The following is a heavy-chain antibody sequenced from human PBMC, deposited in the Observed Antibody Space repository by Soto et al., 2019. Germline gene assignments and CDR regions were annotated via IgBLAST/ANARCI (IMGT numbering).Heavy chain of an antibody. Sequence: PSETLSLTCTVSGGSISSGGYYWSWIRQHPGRGLEWIGYIYYNGNTYYNPSLKSRVTVSVDTSKNQFSLNVRSVTAADTAVYYCARCSLVVIPVPGFDPWGQGTLVTVSS. CDR1: GGSISSGGYY. D-gene: IGHD2-15*01. CDR2: IYYNGNT. V-gene: IGHV4-31*03. CDR3: ARCSLVVIPVPGFDP. J-gene: IGHJ5*02.